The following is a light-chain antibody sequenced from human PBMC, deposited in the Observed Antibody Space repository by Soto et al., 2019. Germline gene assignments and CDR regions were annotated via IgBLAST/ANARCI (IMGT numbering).Light chain of an antibody. CDR2: GNS. Sequence: QAVVTQPPSVSGAPGQRVTISCTGSSSNIGAGYDVHWYQQLPGTAPKLLIYGNSNRPSGVPDRCSGSKSGTSASLAITGLQAEDEADYYCQSYDSSLSGSRVFGTGTKVTVL. CDR3: QSYDSSLSGSRV. J-gene: IGLJ1*01. CDR1: SSNIGAGYD. V-gene: IGLV1-40*01.